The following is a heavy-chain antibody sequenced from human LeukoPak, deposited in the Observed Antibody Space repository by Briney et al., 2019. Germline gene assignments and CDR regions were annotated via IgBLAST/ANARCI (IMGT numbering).Heavy chain of an antibody. Sequence: PGGSLRLSCAASGFTFSSYSMNWVRQAPGKGLEWVSSISSSSSYIYYADSVKGRFTISRDNAKNSLYLQMNSLRAEDTAVYYCARAKSYGHVDYFDYWGQGTLVTVSS. D-gene: IGHD5-18*01. CDR3: ARAKSYGHVDYFDY. CDR2: ISSSSSYI. J-gene: IGHJ4*02. V-gene: IGHV3-21*01. CDR1: GFTFSSYS.